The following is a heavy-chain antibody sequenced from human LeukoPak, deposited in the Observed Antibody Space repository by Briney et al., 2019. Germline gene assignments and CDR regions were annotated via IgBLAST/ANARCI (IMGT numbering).Heavy chain of an antibody. J-gene: IGHJ6*02. CDR3: ARESWYCSGGSCYSSSYYYGMDV. CDR2: ISSSGSTI. CDR1: GFTFSDYY. V-gene: IGHV3-11*01. Sequence: GGSLRLSCAASGFTFSDYYMSWIRQAPGKGLEWVSYISSSGSTIYYADSVKGRFTISRDNAKNSLYLQMNSLRAEDTAVYYCARESWYCSGGSCYSSSYYYGMDVWGQGTTVTVSS. D-gene: IGHD2-15*01.